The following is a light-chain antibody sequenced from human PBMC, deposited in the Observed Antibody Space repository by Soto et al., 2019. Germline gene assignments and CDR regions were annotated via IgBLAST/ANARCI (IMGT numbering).Light chain of an antibody. CDR1: SSNIGDNP. V-gene: IGLV1-44*01. J-gene: IGLJ1*01. CDR2: IND. CDR3: AAWDDSLNAL. Sequence: QSVLTQPPSASGTPGQRVTISCSGSSSNIGDNPVNWYQQVPGAAPKLLIYINDQRPSGVPDRFSGSKSGTSASLAISGLQPEAEADYYCAAWDDSLNALFGTGTKVTVL.